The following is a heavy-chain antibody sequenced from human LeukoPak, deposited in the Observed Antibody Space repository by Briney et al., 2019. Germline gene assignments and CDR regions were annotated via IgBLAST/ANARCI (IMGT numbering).Heavy chain of an antibody. CDR3: ARHDYNDRQFDY. CDR2: INHSGST. D-gene: IGHD5-24*01. CDR1: GGSFSGYY. V-gene: IGHV4-34*01. J-gene: IGHJ3*01. Sequence: PSETLSLTCAVYGGSFSGYYWSWIRQPPGKGLEWIGEINHSGSTNYNPSLKSRVTISVDTSKNQFSLKLSSVTAADTAVYYCARHDYNDRQFDYWGQGTMVTVSS.